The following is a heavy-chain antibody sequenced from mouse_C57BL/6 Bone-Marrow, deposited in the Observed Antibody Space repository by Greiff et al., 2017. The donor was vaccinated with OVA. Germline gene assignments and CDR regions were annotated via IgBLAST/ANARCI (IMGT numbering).Heavy chain of an antibody. CDR1: GYTFTSYW. CDR3: ARYYDGDDGYFDV. V-gene: IGHV1-55*01. Sequence: VQLQQPGAELVKPGASVKMSCKASGYTFTSYWITWVKQRPGQGLEWIGDIYPGSGSTNYNEKFKSKATLTVDTSSSTAYMQLSSLTSEDSAAYYWARYYDGDDGYFDVWGTGTTVTVSS. CDR2: IYPGSGST. D-gene: IGHD2-3*01. J-gene: IGHJ1*03.